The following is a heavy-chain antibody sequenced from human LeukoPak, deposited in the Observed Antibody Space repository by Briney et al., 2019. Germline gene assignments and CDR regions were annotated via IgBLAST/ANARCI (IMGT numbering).Heavy chain of an antibody. CDR3: AKEGDYYGSGSYRDGFDI. J-gene: IGHJ3*02. CDR1: GFTFSSYG. CDR2: IRYDGINK. D-gene: IGHD3-10*01. V-gene: IGHV3-30*02. Sequence: SGGSLRLSCAASGFTFSSYGMHWVRQAPGKGLEWVAFIRYDGINKYYADSVKGRFTISRDNSKNTLYLQMSSLTAEDTAVYYCAKEGDYYGSGSYRDGFDIWGQGTRATVSS.